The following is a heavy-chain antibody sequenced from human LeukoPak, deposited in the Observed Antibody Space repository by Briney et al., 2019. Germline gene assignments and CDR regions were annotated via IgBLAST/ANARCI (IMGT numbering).Heavy chain of an antibody. CDR2: INDNGVTT. CDR3: AKKLGSSPGDFFDY. CDR1: GFTFTSYA. D-gene: IGHD6-6*01. Sequence: GGSLGLSCAASGFTFTSYAMSWVRQVPRKGLEWVSDINDNGVTTFYADSVKGRFTIFRDNSKNRLYLQMNSLRAEDTAVYYCAKKLGSSPGDFFDYWGQGTLVTVSS. J-gene: IGHJ4*02. V-gene: IGHV3-23*01.